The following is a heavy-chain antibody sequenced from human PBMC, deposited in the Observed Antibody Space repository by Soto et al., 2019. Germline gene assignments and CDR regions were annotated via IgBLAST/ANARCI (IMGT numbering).Heavy chain of an antibody. CDR1: GFTFSSYW. Sequence: EVQLVESGGGLVQPGESLGLSCAASGFTFSSYWMTWVRQAPGKGLEWVANIKQDGSEKNYADSVEGRFTISRDNAKNSLYLQMNSLRAEDTAVYSCARGCGGFDSWGQGTLVTVSS. V-gene: IGHV3-7*01. CDR3: ARGCGGFDS. CDR2: IKQDGSEK. D-gene: IGHD2-21*01. J-gene: IGHJ4*02.